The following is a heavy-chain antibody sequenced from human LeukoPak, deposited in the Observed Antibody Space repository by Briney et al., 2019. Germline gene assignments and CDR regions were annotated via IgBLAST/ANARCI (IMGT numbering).Heavy chain of an antibody. CDR2: AYSSGTT. D-gene: IGHD2-2*01. V-gene: IGHV4-4*07. J-gene: IGHJ2*01. CDR3: ARGRYCTTTSCTYWYFDL. Sequence: SETLSLTCTVSGGSISSYYWNWIRQPAGEGLEWIGRAYSSGTTNYNPSLQSRVTMSVDSSKNEFSLKLNSVTAADTAVYYCARGRYCTTTSCTYWYFDLWGRGTLVTVSS. CDR1: GGSISSYY.